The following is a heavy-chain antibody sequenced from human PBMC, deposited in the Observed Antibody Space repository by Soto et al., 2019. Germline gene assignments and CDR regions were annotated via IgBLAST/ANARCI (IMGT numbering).Heavy chain of an antibody. D-gene: IGHD6-19*01. Sequence: EVQLLESGGGLVQPGGSLRLSCAASGFTFSSYAMSWVRQAPGKGLEWVSAISGSGVSTYYADSVKGRFTISRDNSKNTLYLQMTSLSAEDTAVYYCAKVWSYSSGWSHVDYWGQGTLVTVSS. CDR3: AKVWSYSSGWSHVDY. J-gene: IGHJ4*02. CDR2: ISGSGVST. CDR1: GFTFSSYA. V-gene: IGHV3-23*01.